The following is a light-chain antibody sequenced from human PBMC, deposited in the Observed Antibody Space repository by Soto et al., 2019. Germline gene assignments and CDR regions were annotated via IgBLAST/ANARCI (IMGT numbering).Light chain of an antibody. Sequence: EIVLTQSPGTLSLSLGERATLSCRASQSVSSSYLAWYQQKPGQAPRLLIYGASSRATGMPDRFSGSGSGTDFTLTISRLEPEDFAVYYCQQYGSSPNTFGQGTKLEIK. CDR1: QSVSSSY. CDR2: GAS. J-gene: IGKJ2*01. CDR3: QQYGSSPNT. V-gene: IGKV3-20*01.